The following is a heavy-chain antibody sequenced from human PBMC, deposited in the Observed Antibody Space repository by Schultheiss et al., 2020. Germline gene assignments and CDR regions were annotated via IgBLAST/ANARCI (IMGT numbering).Heavy chain of an antibody. CDR2: IWYDGSNK. CDR3: ARVGYCSGGSCRLPYY. Sequence: GGSLRLSCAASGFTFSSYGMHWVRQAPGKGLEWVAVIWYDGSNKYYADSVKGRFTLSRDNSKNTLYLHMNSLRAEDTAVCYCARVGYCSGGSCRLPYYWGQGTLVTV. J-gene: IGHJ4*02. CDR1: GFTFSSYG. V-gene: IGHV3-33*01. D-gene: IGHD2-15*01.